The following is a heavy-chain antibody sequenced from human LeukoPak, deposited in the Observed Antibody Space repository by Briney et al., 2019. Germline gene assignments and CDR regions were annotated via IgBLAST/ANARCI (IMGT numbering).Heavy chain of an antibody. J-gene: IGHJ4*02. Sequence: GGSLRLSCAASGFTFSHYYMSWVRQAPGKGLEWVSFITSSGSTIYYADSVKGRFTISRDNAKNSLYLQMNSLRAEDTAVYYCARDREGREDYYDSSGFFDYWGQGTLVTVSS. V-gene: IGHV3-11*04. CDR1: GFTFSHYY. CDR2: ITSSGSTI. CDR3: ARDREGREDYYDSSGFFDY. D-gene: IGHD3-22*01.